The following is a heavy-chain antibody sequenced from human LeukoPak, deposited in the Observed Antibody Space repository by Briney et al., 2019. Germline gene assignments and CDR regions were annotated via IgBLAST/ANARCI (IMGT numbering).Heavy chain of an antibody. CDR2: INPNSGGT. V-gene: IGHV1-2*02. Sequence: GASVKVSCKASGYTFTGYYIHWVRQAPGQGLEWMGWINPNSGGTYYAQKFQGRVTMTRDTSISTAYMELSRLRSDDTAVFYCARMYYESSSGSDYWGQGTLVTVSS. CDR3: ARMYYESSSGSDY. CDR1: GYTFTGYY. J-gene: IGHJ4*02. D-gene: IGHD3-22*01.